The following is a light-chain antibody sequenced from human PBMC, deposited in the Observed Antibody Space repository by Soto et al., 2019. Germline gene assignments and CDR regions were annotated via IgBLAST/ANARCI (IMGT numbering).Light chain of an antibody. CDR2: AAS. Sequence: DIQMTQSPSSLSASVGDRVTITCRASQGIKNYLAWYQQKPGEVPKLLIYAASTLQSWVPSRFSGSGSGTDFTLTISSLQPEDVATYYCQKYNSAPKTFGQGTKVQIK. V-gene: IGKV1-27*01. CDR3: QKYNSAPKT. J-gene: IGKJ1*01. CDR1: QGIKNY.